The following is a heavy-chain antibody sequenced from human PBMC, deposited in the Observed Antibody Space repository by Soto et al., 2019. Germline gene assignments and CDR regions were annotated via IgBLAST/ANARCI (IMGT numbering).Heavy chain of an antibody. CDR1: GGTFSSYA. D-gene: IGHD6-13*01. Sequence: QVQLVQSGAEVKKPGSSVKVSCKASGGTFSSYAISWVRQAPGQGLEWMGGIIPIFGTANYAQKFQGRVTITADESTSTADMELSSLRAEDTAVYYCAREEQLVTMDNWFDPWGQGTLVTVSS. CDR2: IIPIFGTA. J-gene: IGHJ5*02. V-gene: IGHV1-69*12. CDR3: AREEQLVTMDNWFDP.